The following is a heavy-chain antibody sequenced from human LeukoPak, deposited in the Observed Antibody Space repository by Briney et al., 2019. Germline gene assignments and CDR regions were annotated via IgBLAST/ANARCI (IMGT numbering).Heavy chain of an antibody. J-gene: IGHJ4*02. V-gene: IGHV4-59*10. Sequence: PSETLSLTCAVYGGSFSGYYWSWIRQPAGKGLEWIGRIYTSGSTNYNPSLKSRVTISVDTSKNQFSLKLSSVTAADTAVYYCARGMGYCSGGSCLGYYFDYWGQGTLVTVSS. D-gene: IGHD2-15*01. CDR1: GGSFSGYY. CDR2: IYTSGST. CDR3: ARGMGYCSGGSCLGYYFDY.